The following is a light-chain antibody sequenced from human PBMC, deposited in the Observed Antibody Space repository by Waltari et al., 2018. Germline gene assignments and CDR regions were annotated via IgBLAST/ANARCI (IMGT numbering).Light chain of an antibody. CDR1: QSITGY. J-gene: IGKJ1*01. V-gene: IGKV1-39*01. CDR2: AAS. Sequence: DTQMTHSPSSLSASVAHRSTITRRASQSITGYLHWYQQKPGKAPNLLLYAASSLQSGVPSRFSGSGSGTDFTLTISSLQPEDFATYYCQQSYRTPWTFGQGTKVEIK. CDR3: QQSYRTPWT.